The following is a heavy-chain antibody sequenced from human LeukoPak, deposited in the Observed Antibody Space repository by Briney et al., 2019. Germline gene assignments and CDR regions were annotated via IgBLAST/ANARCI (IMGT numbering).Heavy chain of an antibody. D-gene: IGHD3-22*01. CDR2: IKEDGSE. CDR1: GFPFSGYS. J-gene: IGHJ4*02. V-gene: IGHV3-7*01. Sequence: GGSLRLSCEASGFPFSGYSMTWVRQAPGKGLEWVANIKEDGSEKYVDSVKGRFTISRDNAKNSLYLQMNSLRGEDTAVYFCATDRTTTYYYDARPYYYFDSWGQGTLVTVSS. CDR3: ATDRTTTYYYDARPYYYFDS.